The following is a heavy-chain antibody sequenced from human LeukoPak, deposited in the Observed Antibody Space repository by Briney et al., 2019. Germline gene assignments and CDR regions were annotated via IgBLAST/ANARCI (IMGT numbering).Heavy chain of an antibody. CDR1: GFTFDDYA. CDR2: ISWNSGSI. CDR3: ARVSSSMGGATDY. Sequence: GRSLRLSCAASGFTFDDYAMHWVRQAPGKGLEWVSGISWNSGSIGYADSVKGRFTISRDSAKNSLYLQMNSLRAEDTAMYYCARVSSSMGGATDYWGQGTLVTVSS. V-gene: IGHV3-9*01. J-gene: IGHJ4*02. D-gene: IGHD6-6*01.